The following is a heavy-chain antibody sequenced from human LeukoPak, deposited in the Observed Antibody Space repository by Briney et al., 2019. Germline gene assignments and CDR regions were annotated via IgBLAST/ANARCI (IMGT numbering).Heavy chain of an antibody. Sequence: GGSLRLSCAASGFSVTRNYVSWVRQAPGKGLEWVSTIGSSAGTTLYADSVKGRFTISRDNSKNTLFLQVNSLRAEDTAVYYCAKVRTYFYHGLDVWGQGTTVTVSS. J-gene: IGHJ6*02. CDR2: IGSSAGTT. V-gene: IGHV3-23*01. CDR1: GFSVTRNY. CDR3: AKVRTYFYHGLDV. D-gene: IGHD1-14*01.